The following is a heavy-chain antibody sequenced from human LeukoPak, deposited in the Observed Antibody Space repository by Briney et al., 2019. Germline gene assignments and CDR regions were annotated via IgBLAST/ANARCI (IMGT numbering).Heavy chain of an antibody. CDR1: GFTFSDYY. Sequence: GGSLRLSCAASGFTFSDYYMSWIRQAPGKGLEWVSYISSSGSTIYYADSVKGRFTIPRDNAKNSLYLQMNSLRAEDTAVYYCARGGVYYDSSGYYGDFDYWGQGTLVTVSS. J-gene: IGHJ4*02. D-gene: IGHD3-22*01. V-gene: IGHV3-11*04. CDR2: ISSSGSTI. CDR3: ARGGVYYDSSGYYGDFDY.